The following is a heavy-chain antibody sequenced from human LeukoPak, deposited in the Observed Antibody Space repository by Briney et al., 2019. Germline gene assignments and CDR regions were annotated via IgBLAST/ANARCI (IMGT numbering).Heavy chain of an antibody. CDR1: GFTFSSYG. J-gene: IGHJ5*02. CDR3: AKDQFDP. V-gene: IGHV3-30*18. CDR2: ISYDGSNK. Sequence: GRSLRLSCAASGFTFSSYGMHWVRQAPGKGLEWVAVISYDGSNKHYADSVKGRFTISRDNSKNTLYLQMNSLRAEDTAVYYCAKDQFDPWGQGTLVTVSS.